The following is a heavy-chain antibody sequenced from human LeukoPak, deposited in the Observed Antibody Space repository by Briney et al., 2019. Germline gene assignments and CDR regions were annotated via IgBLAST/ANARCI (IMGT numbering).Heavy chain of an antibody. J-gene: IGHJ4*02. CDR3: ARQGHSSSYSTRATEFDY. Sequence: GSLRLSCAASGFTFSSYAMSWVRQAPGKGLEWIGSMYYSGSTYYNPSLKSRITISVDTSKNQFSLKLSSVTAADTAVYYCARQGHSSSYSTRATEFDYWGQGTLVTVSS. V-gene: IGHV4-39*01. CDR1: GFTFSSYA. D-gene: IGHD6-13*01. CDR2: MYYSGST.